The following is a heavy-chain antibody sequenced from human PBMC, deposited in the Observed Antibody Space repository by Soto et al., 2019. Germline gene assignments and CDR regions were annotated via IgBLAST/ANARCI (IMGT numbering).Heavy chain of an antibody. Sequence: EVQLVESGGGLVQPGGSLRLSCAASGFTFSSYSMNWVRQAPGKGLEWVSYISGSSSMIYYADSVKGRFTISRDNAKNPLYLQKNRLRAQDTAVYYCARDLNPRQEMLYALLGYWGQGTLVTVSS. J-gene: IGHJ4*02. CDR2: ISGSSSMI. CDR1: GFTFSSYS. D-gene: IGHD2-8*01. V-gene: IGHV3-48*01. CDR3: ARDLNPRQEMLYALLGY.